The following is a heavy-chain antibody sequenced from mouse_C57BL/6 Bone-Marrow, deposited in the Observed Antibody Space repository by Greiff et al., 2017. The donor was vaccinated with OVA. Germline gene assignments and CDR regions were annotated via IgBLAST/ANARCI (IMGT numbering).Heavy chain of an antibody. CDR3: ARHLYSNYYY. CDR1: GFTFSSYG. J-gene: IGHJ2*01. V-gene: IGHV5-6*01. Sequence: EVKLVESGGDLVKPGGSLKLSCAASGFTFSSYGMSWVRQTPDKRLEWVATLSSGGSYTYYPDSVEGRFTISRDNAKNTLYLQMSSLKSEDTAVYYCARHLYSNYYYWGQGTTLTVSS. D-gene: IGHD2-5*01. CDR2: LSSGGSYT.